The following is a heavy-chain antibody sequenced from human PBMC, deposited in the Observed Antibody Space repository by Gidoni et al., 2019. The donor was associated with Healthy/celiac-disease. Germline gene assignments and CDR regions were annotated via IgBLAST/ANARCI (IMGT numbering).Heavy chain of an antibody. J-gene: IGHJ3*02. CDR2: ISYDGSNK. CDR3: ARSLGDCSSTSCYYDAFDI. Sequence: QVQLVESGGGVVQPGRSLSLSCAASGFTFSSYAMHWVRQAPGKGLEWVAVISYDGSNKYYADSVKGRFTISRDNSKNTLYLQMNSLRAEDTAVYYCARSLGDCSSTSCYYDAFDIWGQGTMVTVSS. CDR1: GFTFSSYA. V-gene: IGHV3-30-3*01. D-gene: IGHD2-2*01.